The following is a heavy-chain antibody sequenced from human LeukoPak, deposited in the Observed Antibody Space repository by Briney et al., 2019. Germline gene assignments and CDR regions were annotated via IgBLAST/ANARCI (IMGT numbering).Heavy chain of an antibody. CDR2: ISYDGSNK. CDR3: AREPYYYGSGSYCFDY. Sequence: GGSLRLSCAASGFTFSSYAMHWVRQAPGKGLEWVAVISYDGSNKYYADFVKGRFTVSRDNSKNTLCLQMNSLRAEDTAVYYCAREPYYYGSGSYCFDYWGQGTLVTVSS. D-gene: IGHD3-10*01. CDR1: GFTFSSYA. V-gene: IGHV3-30*04. J-gene: IGHJ4*02.